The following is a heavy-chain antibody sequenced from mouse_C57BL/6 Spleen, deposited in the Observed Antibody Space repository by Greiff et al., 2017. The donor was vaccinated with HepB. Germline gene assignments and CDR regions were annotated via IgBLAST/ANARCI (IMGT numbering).Heavy chain of an antibody. Sequence: VQLQQSGPGLVKPSQSLSLTCSVTGYSITSGYYWNWIRQFPGNKLEWMGYISYDGSNNYNPSLKNRISITRDTSKNQFFLKLNSVTPEDTATYYCARGGTGKYFDVWGTGTTVTVSS. CDR1: GYSITSGYY. D-gene: IGHD4-1*01. J-gene: IGHJ1*03. V-gene: IGHV3-6*01. CDR2: ISYDGSN. CDR3: ARGGTGKYFDV.